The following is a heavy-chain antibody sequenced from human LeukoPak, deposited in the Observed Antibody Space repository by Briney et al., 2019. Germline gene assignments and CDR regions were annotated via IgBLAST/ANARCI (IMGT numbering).Heavy chain of an antibody. CDR2: ISSSSSYI. D-gene: IGHD6-6*01. CDR3: ARGIAARFQVSYYGMDV. V-gene: IGHV3-21*01. J-gene: IGHJ6*02. CDR1: GFTFSSYS. Sequence: GGSLRPSCAASGFTFSSYSMNWVRQAPGKGLEWVSSISSSSSYIYYADSVKGRFTISRDNAKNSLYLQMNSLRAEDTAVYYCARGIAARFQVSYYGMDVWGQGTTVTVSS.